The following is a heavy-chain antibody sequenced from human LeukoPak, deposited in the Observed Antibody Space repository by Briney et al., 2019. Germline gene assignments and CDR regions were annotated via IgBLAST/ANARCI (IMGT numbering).Heavy chain of an antibody. J-gene: IGHJ4*02. D-gene: IGHD5-12*01. Sequence: PGGSLRLSCAASGFTFSSYSMNWVRQAPGKGLEWVSYISSSSSTIYYADSVKGRFTISRDNAKNSLYLQMNSLRAEDTAVYYCAGDGGYGGGGYWGQGTLVTVSS. CDR3: AGDGGYGGGGY. V-gene: IGHV3-48*01. CDR2: ISSSSSTI. CDR1: GFTFSSYS.